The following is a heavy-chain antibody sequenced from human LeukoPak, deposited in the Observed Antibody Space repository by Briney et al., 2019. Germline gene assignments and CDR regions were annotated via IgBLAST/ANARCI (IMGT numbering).Heavy chain of an antibody. Sequence: SVKVSCKASGGTFSSYAISWVRQAPGQGLEWMGGIIPIFGTANYAQKFQGRVTITTDESTSTAYMELSSLRSEDTAVYYCARDPVKYSSSSLAAREYFQHWGQGALVTVSS. CDR3: ARDPVKYSSSSLAAREYFQH. V-gene: IGHV1-69*05. J-gene: IGHJ1*01. D-gene: IGHD6-6*01. CDR1: GGTFSSYA. CDR2: IIPIFGTA.